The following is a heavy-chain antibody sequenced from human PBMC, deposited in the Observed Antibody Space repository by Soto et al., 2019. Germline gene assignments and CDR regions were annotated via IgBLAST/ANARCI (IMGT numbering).Heavy chain of an antibody. CDR1: GGSFSGYC. CDR3: ARAWFLDYYYYGMDV. Sequence: SETLSLTCAVYGGSFSGYCWSWIRQPPGKGLEWIGEINHSGSTNYNPSLKSRVTISVDTSKNQFSLKLSSVTAADTAVYYCARAWFLDYYYYGMDVWGQGTTVTVSS. CDR2: INHSGST. J-gene: IGHJ6*02. D-gene: IGHD3-3*01. V-gene: IGHV4-34*01.